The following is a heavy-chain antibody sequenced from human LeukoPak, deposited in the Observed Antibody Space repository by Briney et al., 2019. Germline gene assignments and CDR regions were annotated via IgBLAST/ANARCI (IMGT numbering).Heavy chain of an antibody. CDR3: ALDCGGDCWDY. D-gene: IGHD2-21*02. CDR1: GYTFINYV. Sequence: GAAVKVSCKTSGYTFINYVVHWVRQAPGQGLEWMGGIIPIFGTANYAQKFQGRVTITADESTSTAYMELSSLRSEDTAVYYCALDCGGDCWDYWGQGTLVTVSS. J-gene: IGHJ4*02. CDR2: IIPIFGTA. V-gene: IGHV1-69*13.